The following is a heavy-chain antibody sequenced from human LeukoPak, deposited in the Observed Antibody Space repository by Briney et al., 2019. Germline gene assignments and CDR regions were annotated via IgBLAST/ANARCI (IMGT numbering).Heavy chain of an antibody. D-gene: IGHD6-13*01. CDR3: ARDSSSWYFDY. CDR1: GFTFSSYW. J-gene: IGHJ4*02. CDR2: IKQDGSEK. V-gene: IGHV3-7*01. Sequence: GGSLRLSCAASGFTFSSYWMSWVRQAPGKGLEWVANIKQDGSEKYYVDSVKGRFTISRDNAKNSLYQQMNSLRAEDTAVYYCARDSSSWYFDYWGQGTLVTVSS.